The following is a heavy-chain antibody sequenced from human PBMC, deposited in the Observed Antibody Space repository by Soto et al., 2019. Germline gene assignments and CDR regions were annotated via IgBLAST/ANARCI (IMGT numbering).Heavy chain of an antibody. Sequence: ASVKVSCKASGDTFSTYTITWVRQAPGQRLEWMGWINAGNGNTKYSQKFQGRVTITRDTSASTAYMELSSLRSEDTAVYYCARDRGYSSSWFDYWGQGTLVTVSS. D-gene: IGHD6-13*01. CDR1: GDTFSTYT. CDR2: INAGNGNT. V-gene: IGHV1-3*01. CDR3: ARDRGYSSSWFDY. J-gene: IGHJ4*02.